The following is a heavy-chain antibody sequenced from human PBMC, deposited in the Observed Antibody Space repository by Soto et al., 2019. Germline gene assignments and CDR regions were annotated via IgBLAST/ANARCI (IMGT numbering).Heavy chain of an antibody. CDR2: IYYSGST. CDR1: GVSISSSSYY. D-gene: IGHD1-26*01. V-gene: IGHV4-39*01. CDR3: ARHSSIVGATLYYYYYGMDV. Sequence: SETLSLTCTVSGVSISSSSYYWGWIRQPPGKGLEWIGSIYYSGSTYYNPSLKSRVTISVDTSKNQFSLKLSSVTAADTAVYYCARHSSIVGATLYYYYYGMDVWGQGTTVTVSS. J-gene: IGHJ6*02.